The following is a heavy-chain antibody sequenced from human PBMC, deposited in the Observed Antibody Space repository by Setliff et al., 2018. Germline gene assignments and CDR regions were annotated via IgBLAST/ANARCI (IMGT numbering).Heavy chain of an antibody. V-gene: IGHV4-38-2*01. CDR3: ARALGYCSRTSCYADAFDI. J-gene: IGHJ3*02. CDR2: MYHSGST. D-gene: IGHD2-2*01. CDR1: GYSISRYYY. Sequence: SETLSLTCAVSGYSISRYYYWGWIRQPPGKGLEWIGSMYHSGSTYYNPSLKSRVTISVDTSKNQFSLKLNYVTAADTAVYYCARALGYCSRTSCYADAFDIWGQGTMVTVSS.